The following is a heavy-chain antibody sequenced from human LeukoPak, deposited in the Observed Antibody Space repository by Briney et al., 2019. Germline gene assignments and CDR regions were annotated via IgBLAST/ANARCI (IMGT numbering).Heavy chain of an antibody. D-gene: IGHD3-22*01. CDR2: ISSSSSYI. Sequence: GGSLRLSCAASGFTFSSYSMNWVRQAPGKGLEWVSSISSSSSYIYYADSVKGRFTISRDNAKNSLYPQMNSLRAEDTAVYYCARDGATVDYDSSGYLFDYWGQGTLVTVSS. V-gene: IGHV3-21*01. CDR1: GFTFSSYS. CDR3: ARDGATVDYDSSGYLFDY. J-gene: IGHJ4*02.